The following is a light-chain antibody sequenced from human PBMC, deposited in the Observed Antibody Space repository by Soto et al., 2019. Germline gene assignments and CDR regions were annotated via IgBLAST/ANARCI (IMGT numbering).Light chain of an antibody. J-gene: IGKJ4*01. V-gene: IGKV3-15*01. CDR1: QGINRN. Sequence: IVMTQSPATLSVSPGESVTFSCRASQGINRNLAWYQQKPGQAPRLLISGASTGATGIPARFSGSGSGTEFTLTINSLQSEDSAVYYCQQYYPWQVTFGGGTKVDI. CDR3: QQYYPWQVT. CDR2: GAS.